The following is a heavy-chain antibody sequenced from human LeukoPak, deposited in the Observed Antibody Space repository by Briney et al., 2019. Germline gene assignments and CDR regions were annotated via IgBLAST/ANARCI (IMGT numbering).Heavy chain of an antibody. V-gene: IGHV2-5*02. CDR1: GFSLSTSGVG. CDR3: ARVVRGVHFDY. CDR2: IYWDDDK. Sequence: SGPTLVKSTQTLTLTCTFSGFSLSTSGVGVGWIRQPPGKALEWLALIYWDDDKRYSPSLKSRLTITKDTSKNQVVLTMTNMDPVDTATYYCARVVRGVHFDYWGQGTLVTVSS. D-gene: IGHD3-10*01. J-gene: IGHJ4*02.